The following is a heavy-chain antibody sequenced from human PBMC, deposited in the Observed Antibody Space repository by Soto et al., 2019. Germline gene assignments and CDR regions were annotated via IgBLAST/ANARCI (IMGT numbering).Heavy chain of an antibody. J-gene: IGHJ4*02. D-gene: IGHD2-21*02. CDR2: IISDTART. CDR1: GFPFGRSA. Sequence: EVQLLESGGGLVQPGGSLRLSCAASGFPFGRSAMSWVRQAPGMGLEWGSTIISDTARTHYADSVKGRFTIYRDSSKNTMFLQMNSLRAADTDVYSCATQDGSGAACSAPGWGQGTLVTVSS. V-gene: IGHV3-23*01. CDR3: ATQDGSGAACSAPG.